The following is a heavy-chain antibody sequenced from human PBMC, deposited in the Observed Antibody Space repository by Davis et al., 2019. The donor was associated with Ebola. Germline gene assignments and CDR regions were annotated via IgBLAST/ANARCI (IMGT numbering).Heavy chain of an antibody. D-gene: IGHD3-3*01. CDR2: ISNDGSME. V-gene: IGHV3-30-3*01. Sequence: PGGSLRLSCSVSGFTFSANAMHWVRQAPGKGLEWAAVISNDGSMEYYADSVKGRFTTSRDNSKSTLYLQMNTLRPEDTAVYYCARVTLSGAPDPYFFDYWGQGSLVTVSS. CDR1: GFTFSANA. CDR3: ARVTLSGAPDPYFFDY. J-gene: IGHJ4*02.